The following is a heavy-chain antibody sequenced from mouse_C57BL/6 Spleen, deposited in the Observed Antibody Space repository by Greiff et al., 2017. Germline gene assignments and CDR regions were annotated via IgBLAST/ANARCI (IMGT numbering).Heavy chain of an antibody. V-gene: IGHV5-9*01. D-gene: IGHD1-1*01. CDR2: ISGGGGNT. CDR3: ARDYYGSNYAMDY. Sequence: EVQLVESGGGLVKPGGSLKLSCAASGFTFSSYTMSWVRQTPEKRLEWVATISGGGGNTYYPDSVKGRFTISRDNAKNTLYLQMSSLRSEDTALYYCARDYYGSNYAMDYWGQGTSVTVSS. J-gene: IGHJ4*01. CDR1: GFTFSSYT.